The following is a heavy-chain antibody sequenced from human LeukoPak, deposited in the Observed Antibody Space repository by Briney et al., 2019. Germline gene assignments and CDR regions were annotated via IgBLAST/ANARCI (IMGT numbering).Heavy chain of an antibody. D-gene: IGHD6-13*01. CDR3: AKGPAAAGRHFDY. J-gene: IGHJ4*02. Sequence: PGGSLRLSCAASGFTFSSYVMSWVRQAPGKELEWVSVISGSGGNTNYADSVKGRFTITRDNSKNTLYLQVNSLRAEDTAVYYCAKGPAAAGRHFDYWGQGTLVTVSS. CDR2: ISGSGGNT. V-gene: IGHV3-23*01. CDR1: GFTFSSYV.